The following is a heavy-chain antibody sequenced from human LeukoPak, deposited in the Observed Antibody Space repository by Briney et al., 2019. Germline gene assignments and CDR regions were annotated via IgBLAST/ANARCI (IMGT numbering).Heavy chain of an antibody. CDR2: INHSGST. CDR3: ARGNGYNPSDAFDI. Sequence: SETLSLTCAVYGGSFSGYYWSWIRQPPGKGLEWIGEINHSGSTNYNPSLKSRVTISVDTSKNQFSLKLSSVTAADTAVYYCARGNGYNPSDAFDIWGQGTMVTVSS. J-gene: IGHJ3*02. CDR1: GGSFSGYY. D-gene: IGHD5-24*01. V-gene: IGHV4-34*01.